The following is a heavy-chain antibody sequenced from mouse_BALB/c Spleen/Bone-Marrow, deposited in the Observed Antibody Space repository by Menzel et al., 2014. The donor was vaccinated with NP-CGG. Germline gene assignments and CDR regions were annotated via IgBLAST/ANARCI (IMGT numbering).Heavy chain of an antibody. Sequence: QVQLQQPGAELVRPGSSVKISCKSSGYAFSTYWINWVKRRPGQGLEWIGQIYPGDGDTDFNGKFKGKATLTADRSSNTAYMEFSSLTSEDSAVYFCARGGISVDYWGQGTTLTVSS. J-gene: IGHJ2*01. CDR3: ARGGISVDY. CDR2: IYPGDGDT. V-gene: IGHV1-80*01. CDR1: GYAFSTYW.